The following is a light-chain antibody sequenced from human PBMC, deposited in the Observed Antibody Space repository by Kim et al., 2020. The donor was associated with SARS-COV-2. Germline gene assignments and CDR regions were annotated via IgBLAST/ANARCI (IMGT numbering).Light chain of an antibody. V-gene: IGKV1-6*02. CDR3: LQDYSFPYT. J-gene: IGKJ2*01. CDR2: ATS. Sequence: AIQMTQSPSSLSASVGDRVTITCRASQGIRNDLGWYQQKPGEAPKLLIYATSTLQSGVPSRFSGSGFGTDFTLTIASLQPEDFATYYCLQDYSFPYTFGQGTKLEIK. CDR1: QGIRND.